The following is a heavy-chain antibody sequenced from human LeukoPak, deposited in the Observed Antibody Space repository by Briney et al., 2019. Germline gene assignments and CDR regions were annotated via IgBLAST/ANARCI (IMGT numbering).Heavy chain of an antibody. Sequence: PGGSLRLSCAASGFTFSSYGMHWVRLAPGKGLEWVAFIRYDGSNKYYADSVKGRFTISRDNSKNTLYLQMNSLRAEDTAVYYCAEVDGFGRSADYWGQGTLVTVSS. D-gene: IGHD3-10*01. CDR2: IRYDGSNK. V-gene: IGHV3-30*02. J-gene: IGHJ4*02. CDR1: GFTFSSYG. CDR3: AEVDGFGRSADY.